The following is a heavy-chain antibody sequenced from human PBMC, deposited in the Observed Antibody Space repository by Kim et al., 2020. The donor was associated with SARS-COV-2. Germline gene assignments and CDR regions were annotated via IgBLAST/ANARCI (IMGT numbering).Heavy chain of an antibody. CDR3: ARQTTFKKRPTGTTSFDYYYGMDV. Sequence: SETLSLTCTVSGGSISSSSYYWRWIRQPPGKGLEWIGSIYYSGSTYYNPSLKSRVTISVDTSKNQFSLKLSSVTAADTAVYYCARQTTFKKRPTGTTSFDYYYGMDVWGQGTTVTVSS. CDR2: IYYSGST. D-gene: IGHD1-1*01. CDR1: GGSISSSSYY. J-gene: IGHJ6*02. V-gene: IGHV4-39*01.